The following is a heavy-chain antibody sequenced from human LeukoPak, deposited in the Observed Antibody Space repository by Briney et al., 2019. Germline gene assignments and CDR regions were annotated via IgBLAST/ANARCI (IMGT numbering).Heavy chain of an antibody. Sequence: SGGSLRLSCAASGFTFDDYAMHWVRQAPGKGLEWVSGISWNSGSIGYADSVKGRFTISRDNAKNPLYLQMNSLRAEDMALYYCAKASSSSRFYYMDVWGKGTTVTVSS. D-gene: IGHD6-13*01. CDR1: GFTFDDYA. V-gene: IGHV3-9*03. J-gene: IGHJ6*03. CDR2: ISWNSGSI. CDR3: AKASSSSRFYYMDV.